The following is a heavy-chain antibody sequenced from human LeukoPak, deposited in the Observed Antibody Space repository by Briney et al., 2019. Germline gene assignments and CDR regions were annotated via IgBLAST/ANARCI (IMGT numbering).Heavy chain of an antibody. Sequence: GGSLRLSCAASGFTFSSYAMTWVRQAPGKGLEWVSGISGSGDSTYYADSVKGRFAISRDNSKSTLYLQMNSLRVEDTAVYYCLKDFGRNLGGPGYWGRGTLVTVSP. CDR2: ISGSGDST. V-gene: IGHV3-23*01. CDR1: GFTFSSYA. D-gene: IGHD3-10*01. J-gene: IGHJ4*02. CDR3: LKDFGRNLGGPGY.